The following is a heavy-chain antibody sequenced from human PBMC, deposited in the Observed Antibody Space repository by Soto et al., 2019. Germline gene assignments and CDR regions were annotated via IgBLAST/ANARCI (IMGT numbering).Heavy chain of an antibody. CDR1: GFTFSDYY. Sequence: PGGSLRLSCAASGFTFSDYYMSWIRQAPGKGLEWVSYISSSGSTIYYADSVKGRFTISRDNAKNSLYLQMNSLRAEDTAVYYCASGCSGGSCYVGGEYYYYYMDVWGKGTTVTVSS. V-gene: IGHV3-11*01. D-gene: IGHD2-15*01. CDR3: ASGCSGGSCYVGGEYYYYYMDV. CDR2: ISSSGSTI. J-gene: IGHJ6*03.